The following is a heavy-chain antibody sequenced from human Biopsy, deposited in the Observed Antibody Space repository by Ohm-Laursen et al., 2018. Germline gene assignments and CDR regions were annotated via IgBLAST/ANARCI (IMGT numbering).Heavy chain of an antibody. Sequence: GSSVKVSCKASGGTFTTYGFNWVRQAPGQGLEWMGRIIPIHGRTTYAQKFQGRVTITADTSTGTVFMDLSTLRSEDSALYYCAREQHPYIDVLTDSFSYVPMDVWGAGTTVTVSS. V-gene: IGHV1-69*04. CDR3: AREQHPYIDVLTDSFSYVPMDV. J-gene: IGHJ6*04. CDR2: IIPIHGRT. CDR1: GGTFTTYG. D-gene: IGHD3-9*01.